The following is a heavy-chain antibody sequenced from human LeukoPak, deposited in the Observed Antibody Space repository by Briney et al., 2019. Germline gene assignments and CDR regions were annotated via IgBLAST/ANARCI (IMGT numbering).Heavy chain of an antibody. CDR2: ISSSGNSI. J-gene: IGHJ4*02. D-gene: IGHD5-18*01. Sequence: GSLRLSCAASVFTFSSYVMKCVRQAPGPGLEGVSSISSSGNSIYYAASLKGRFTISRDNAKNSLYLQLSRLTAEDTAVYYCASHRGYHFDYWGQGTLVTVSS. CDR3: ASHRGYHFDY. CDR1: VFTFSSYV. V-gene: IGHV3-48*03.